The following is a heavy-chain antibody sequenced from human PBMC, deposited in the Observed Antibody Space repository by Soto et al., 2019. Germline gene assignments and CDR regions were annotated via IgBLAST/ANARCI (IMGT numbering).Heavy chain of an antibody. V-gene: IGHV3-7*03. D-gene: IGHD2-15*01. CDR2: IKKDGSEK. J-gene: IGHJ6*02. CDR3: ARAPRGYCSGGSCYFGGGMDV. CDR1: DFTFSYYW. Sequence: PGGSLRLSCAASDFTFSYYWMSWVRQAPGKGLEWVANIKKDGSEKYYVDSVKGRFTISRDNAKNSLYLQLNSLRAEDTAVYYCARAPRGYCSGGSCYFGGGMDVWSQGTTVTVSS.